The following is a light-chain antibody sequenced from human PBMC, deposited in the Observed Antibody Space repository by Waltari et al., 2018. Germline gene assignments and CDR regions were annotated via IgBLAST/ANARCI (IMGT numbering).Light chain of an antibody. CDR2: YFS. V-gene: IGLV2-14*01. CDR1: SNDVGGYNS. J-gene: IGLJ2*01. Sequence: QSALTQPASVSGSPGPSVTILCAGTSNDVGGYNSVSWYQEHPGQAPRVIIYYFSDRPSGVSDRFSGSKSGNTASLTISGLQAEDEADYYCSSQSSNDVVLFGGGTKLTVL. CDR3: SSQSSNDVVL.